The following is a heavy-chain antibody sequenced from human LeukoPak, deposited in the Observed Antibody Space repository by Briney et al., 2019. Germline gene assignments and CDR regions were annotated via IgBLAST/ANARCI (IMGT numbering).Heavy chain of an antibody. Sequence: SETLSLTCSVSGYSISSGYYWGWIRQPPGKGLEWIGRIYHSGSTYYDPSLEGRVTISVDTSKNQFSLKLSSVTAADTAVYYCARAPDTAMVRKDFDYWGQGTLVTVSS. J-gene: IGHJ4*02. CDR1: GYSISSGYY. D-gene: IGHD5-18*01. CDR2: IYHSGST. CDR3: ARAPDTAMVRKDFDY. V-gene: IGHV4-38-2*02.